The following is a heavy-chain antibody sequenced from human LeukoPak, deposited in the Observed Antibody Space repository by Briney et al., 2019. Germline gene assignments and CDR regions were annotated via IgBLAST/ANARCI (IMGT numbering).Heavy chain of an antibody. V-gene: IGHV5-51*01. J-gene: IGHJ4*02. D-gene: IGHD5-24*01. CDR2: IYPGDSDT. CDR3: ARIRDGYNSLFDC. Sequence: GESLKISCKGSGYSFTSSWIGWVRQLPGKGLVWMGIIYPGDSDTTYSPSFQGLVTMSADKSIRTAYLQWSSLKASDTAMYYCARIRDGYNSLFDCWGQGTLVTVSS. CDR1: GYSFTSSW.